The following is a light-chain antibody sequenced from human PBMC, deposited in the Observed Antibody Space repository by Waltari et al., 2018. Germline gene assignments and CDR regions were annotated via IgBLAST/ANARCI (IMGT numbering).Light chain of an antibody. CDR2: DVN. V-gene: IGLV2-14*03. J-gene: IGLJ2*01. Sequence: QSALTQPASVSGSPGQSITIPCTGTTSDTDAYYYFSWYQQHPGKAPRLIIYDVNIRPSGVSSRFSASKSDNTASLTISGLQAEDEADYFCSSYTTSSTLIFGGGTKVTVL. CDR3: SSYTTSSTLI. CDR1: TSDTDAYYY.